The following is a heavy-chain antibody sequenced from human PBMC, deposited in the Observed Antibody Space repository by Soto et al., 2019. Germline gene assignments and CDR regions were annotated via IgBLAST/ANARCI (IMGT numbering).Heavy chain of an antibody. CDR2: ISAYNGNT. CDR3: ARTPVAAYNWFDP. D-gene: IGHD6-19*01. J-gene: IGHJ5*02. V-gene: IGHV1-18*01. CDR1: GYTFPSYG. Sequence: ASVKVSCKASGYTFPSYGISWVRQAPGQGLEWMGWISAYNGNTNYAQKLQDRVTLTTDTSTSTAYMELRSLRSDDTALYYCARTPVAAYNWFDPWGQGTLVTVSS.